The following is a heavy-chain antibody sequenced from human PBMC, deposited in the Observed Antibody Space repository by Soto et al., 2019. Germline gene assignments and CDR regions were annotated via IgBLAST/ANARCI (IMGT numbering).Heavy chain of an antibody. Sequence: SETLCFTCAVSVASVNSGSSCWSGIRQPRGKGMEWIGYLYRSGTTNYNPSLKSRVTISVDTSKRQFSLKLTSVTAADTAVYYCARGEILYDGSGSQPFYFDYWGQGTMVTVSS. V-gene: IGHV4-61*01. J-gene: IGHJ4*02. CDR1: VASVNSGSSC. D-gene: IGHD3-22*01. CDR2: LYRSGTT. CDR3: ARGEILYDGSGSQPFYFDY.